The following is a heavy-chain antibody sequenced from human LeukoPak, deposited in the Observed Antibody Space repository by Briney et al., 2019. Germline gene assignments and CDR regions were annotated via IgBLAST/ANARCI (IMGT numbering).Heavy chain of an antibody. D-gene: IGHD2-2*01. CDR3: AKGLGYCSSTSCYGGKYYYMDV. CDR1: GFSFSTYG. V-gene: IGHV3-30*02. J-gene: IGHJ6*03. CDR2: VRSDGNTK. Sequence: PGGPLRLSCAASGFSFSTYGMYWVRQAPGKGLEWVAFVRSDGNTKYYADSVKGRFTISRDNSKNTLYLEMNSLRAEDTAVYYCAKGLGYCSSTSCYGGKYYYMDVWGKGTTVTVSS.